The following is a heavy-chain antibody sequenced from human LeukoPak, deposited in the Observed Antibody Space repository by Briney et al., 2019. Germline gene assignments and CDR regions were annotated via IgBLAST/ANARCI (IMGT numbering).Heavy chain of an antibody. CDR2: INPEGSYT. D-gene: IGHD2-21*02. V-gene: IGHV3-74*01. Sequence: PGGGLRLSCAAPGVTFSIYWIHWVRDTPGKGVDWGSRINPEGSYTSYAESVKRRVTISRDNARNTLYLQIDSLTAEDTAVYHCARGPVNRYCGRDCYSPIDYWGQGTLVTVSS. CDR3: ARGPVNRYCGRDCYSPIDY. J-gene: IGHJ4*02. CDR1: GVTFSIYW.